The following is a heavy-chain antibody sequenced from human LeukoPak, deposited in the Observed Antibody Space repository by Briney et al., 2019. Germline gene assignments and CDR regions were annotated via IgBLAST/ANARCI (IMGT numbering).Heavy chain of an antibody. CDR1: GYTFTSYA. J-gene: IGHJ6*02. CDR2: INAGNGNT. CDR3: ARDRYCSSTSCYAYYYGMDV. D-gene: IGHD2-2*01. V-gene: IGHV1-3*01. Sequence: ASVKVSCKASGYTFTSYAMHWVRQAPGQRLEWMGWINAGNGNTKYSQKFQGRVTITRDTSTSTAYMELRSLRSDDTAVYYCARDRYCSSTSCYAYYYGMDVWGQGTTVTVSS.